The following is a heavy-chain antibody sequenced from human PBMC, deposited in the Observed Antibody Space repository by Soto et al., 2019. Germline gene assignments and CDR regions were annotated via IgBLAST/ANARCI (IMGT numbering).Heavy chain of an antibody. CDR3: TTDVYAVAGPLEDAFDI. Sequence: GGSLRLSCAASGFTFSNAWMSWVRQAPGKGLEWVGRIKSKTDGGTTDYAAPVKGRFTISRDDSKNTLYLQMNSLKTEDTAVYYCTTDVYAVAGPLEDAFDIWGQGTMVTVSS. V-gene: IGHV3-15*01. CDR1: GFTFSNAW. D-gene: IGHD6-19*01. J-gene: IGHJ3*02. CDR2: IKSKTDGGTT.